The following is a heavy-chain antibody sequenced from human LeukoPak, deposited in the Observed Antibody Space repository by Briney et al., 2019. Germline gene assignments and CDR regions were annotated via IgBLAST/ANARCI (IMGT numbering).Heavy chain of an antibody. J-gene: IGHJ6*03. CDR2: FDPEDGET. CDR1: GYTLTELS. D-gene: IGHD1-26*01. V-gene: IGHV1-24*01. Sequence: ASVKVSCKVSGYTLTELSMHWVRQAPGKGLEWMGGFDPEDGETIYAQKFQGRVTMTEDTSTDTAYMELSSLRSEDTAVYYCATVSNQWELYYYMDVWGKGTTVTVSS. CDR3: ATVSNQWELYYYMDV.